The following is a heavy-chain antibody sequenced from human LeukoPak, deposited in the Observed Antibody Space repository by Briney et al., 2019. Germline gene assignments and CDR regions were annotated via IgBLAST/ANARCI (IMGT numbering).Heavy chain of an antibody. Sequence: GGSLRLSCSASGFTFSNYAMHWVRQAPGKGLEYVSAISSNGGSTYYADSVKDRFTISGDNSKNTLYLQMSSLRAEDTAVYLCVKVSGDFYFDYWGQGTLVTVSS. CDR3: VKVSGDFYFDY. J-gene: IGHJ4*02. CDR1: GFTFSNYA. D-gene: IGHD7-27*01. V-gene: IGHV3-64D*09. CDR2: ISSNGGST.